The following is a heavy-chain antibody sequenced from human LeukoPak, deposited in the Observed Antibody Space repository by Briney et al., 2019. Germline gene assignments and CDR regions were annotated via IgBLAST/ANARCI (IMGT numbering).Heavy chain of an antibody. D-gene: IGHD6-13*01. Sequence: GESLKISCKSSGYRFTSYWIGWVRQMPGKGLEWMGVIYPGDSDTRYSPSFQGQVTISADKSISTAYLHWSTLKASDTAIYYCARHEVTAAAGTEFDSWGQGTLVTVSS. CDR1: GYRFTSYW. V-gene: IGHV5-51*01. J-gene: IGHJ4*02. CDR3: ARHEVTAAAGTEFDS. CDR2: IYPGDSDT.